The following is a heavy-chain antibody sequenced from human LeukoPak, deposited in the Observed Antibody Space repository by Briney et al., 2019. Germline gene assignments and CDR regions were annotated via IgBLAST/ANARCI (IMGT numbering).Heavy chain of an antibody. V-gene: IGHV3-30-3*01. J-gene: IGHJ4*02. CDR1: GFTFSSYA. Sequence: PGGSLRLSCAASGFTFSSYAMHWVRQDPGKGLEWVAVISYDGSNKYYADSVKGRFTISRDNSKNTLYLQMNSLRAEDTAVYYCARGSAFDYWGQGTLVTVSS. CDR3: ARGSAFDY. CDR2: ISYDGSNK.